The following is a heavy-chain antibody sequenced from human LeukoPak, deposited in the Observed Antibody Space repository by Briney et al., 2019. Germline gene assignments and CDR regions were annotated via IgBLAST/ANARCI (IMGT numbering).Heavy chain of an antibody. Sequence: ASVKVSCKASGYTFTGYYMHWVRQAPGQGLEWMGWINPNSGGTNYAQKFQGRVTMTRDTSISTAYMELSRLRSDDTAVCYCARGSHHTHYDFCSGDYGMDVWGQGTTVTVSS. CDR1: GYTFTGYY. J-gene: IGHJ6*02. D-gene: IGHD3-3*01. CDR2: INPNSGGT. CDR3: ARGSHHTHYDFCSGDYGMDV. V-gene: IGHV1-2*02.